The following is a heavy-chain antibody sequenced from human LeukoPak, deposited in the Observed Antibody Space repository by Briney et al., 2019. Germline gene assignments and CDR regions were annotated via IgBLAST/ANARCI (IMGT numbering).Heavy chain of an antibody. D-gene: IGHD3-10*01. J-gene: IGHJ5*02. Sequence: SVKVSCKASGGTLSSYAISWVRQAPGQGLEWMGGIIPIFGTANYAQKFQGRVTITADESTSTAYMELSSLRSEDTAVYYCARHGYYGSGSGNWFDPWGQGTLVTVSS. CDR3: ARHGYYGSGSGNWFDP. V-gene: IGHV1-69*13. CDR2: IIPIFGTA. CDR1: GGTLSSYA.